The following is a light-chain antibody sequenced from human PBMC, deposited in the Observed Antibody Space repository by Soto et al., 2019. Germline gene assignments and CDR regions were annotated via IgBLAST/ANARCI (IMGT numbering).Light chain of an antibody. CDR3: QQRSNWSYT. J-gene: IGKJ2*01. CDR2: DAS. V-gene: IGKV3-11*01. Sequence: EIVLTKSPATLSLSPGERATLSCRASQSVSSSLAWYQQKPGQAPRLLLYDASNRATGIPARFSGGGSGTDVTLTISSLEPEDFAGYYWQQRSNWSYTFGQGTKLEIK. CDR1: QSVSSS.